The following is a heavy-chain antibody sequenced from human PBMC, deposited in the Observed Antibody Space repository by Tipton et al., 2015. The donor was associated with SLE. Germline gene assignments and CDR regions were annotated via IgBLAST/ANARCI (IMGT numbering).Heavy chain of an antibody. D-gene: IGHD6-19*01. CDR3: ASEKQWLGFDS. CDR2: MWYDGSRK. J-gene: IGHJ5*01. CDR1: GFTFGNYG. Sequence: SLRLSCAGSGFTFGNYGLHWVRQAPGKGLEWVALMWYDGSRKYYADSVKGRFTISRDNSKNTLYLQMNSLRAEDTAVYYCASEKQWLGFDSWGQGTLVTVSS. V-gene: IGHV3-33*08.